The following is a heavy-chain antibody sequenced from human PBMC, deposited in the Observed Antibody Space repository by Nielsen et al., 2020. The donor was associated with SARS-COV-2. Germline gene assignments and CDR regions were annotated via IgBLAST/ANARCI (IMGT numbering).Heavy chain of an antibody. CDR3: AKSGTGGYRAPFDY. J-gene: IGHJ4*02. CDR2: IDSAGDT. D-gene: IGHD3-16*02. CDR1: GFNFSSYD. Sequence: GGSLRLSCAASGFNFSSYDIFWVRQATGKGLEWVATIDSAGDTFYPGSVKGRFSVSRDNSKNTLYLQMNSLRAEDTAVYYCAKSGTGGYRAPFDYWGQGTLVTVSS. V-gene: IGHV3-13*04.